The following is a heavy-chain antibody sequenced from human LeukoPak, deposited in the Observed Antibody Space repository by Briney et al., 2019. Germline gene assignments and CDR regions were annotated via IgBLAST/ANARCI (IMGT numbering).Heavy chain of an antibody. J-gene: IGHJ6*02. D-gene: IGHD6-6*01. CDR2: ISSSSSYI. V-gene: IGHV3-21*01. CDR3: ARDRSSSSLYYYYGMDV. CDR1: GFTFSSYS. Sequence: GGSLRLPCAASGFTFSSYSMNWVRQAPGKGLEWVSSISSSSSYIYYADSVKGRFTISRDNAKNSLYLQMNSLRAEDTAVYYCARDRSSSSLYYYYGMDVWGQGTTVTVSS.